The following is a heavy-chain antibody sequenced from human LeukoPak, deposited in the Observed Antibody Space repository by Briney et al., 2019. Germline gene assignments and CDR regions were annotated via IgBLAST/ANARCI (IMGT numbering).Heavy chain of an antibody. D-gene: IGHD5-24*01. CDR3: ARDFLGMATDY. V-gene: IGHV3-53*01. J-gene: IGHJ4*02. CDR1: GFTVSSNY. Sequence: PGGSLRLSCAASGFTVSSNYMSWVRQAPGKGLEWVSVIYSGGSTYCADSVKGRFTISRDNSKNTLYLQMNSLRAEDTAVYYCARDFLGMATDYWGQGTLVTVSS. CDR2: IYSGGST.